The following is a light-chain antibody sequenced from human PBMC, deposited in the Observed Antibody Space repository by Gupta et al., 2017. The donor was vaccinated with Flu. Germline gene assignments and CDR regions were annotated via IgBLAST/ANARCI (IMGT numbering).Light chain of an antibody. V-gene: IGKV2-30*01. Sequence: DVVMTQSTLSASGTPGQPASISCRSSQGLVYSDGNTYLNWFQRRPGQSPRRLIYKVSNRDSGVPDRFSGSGSGSDFTLKISRVEAEDVGVYYCMQDTHWPFITFGQGTRLEIK. J-gene: IGKJ5*01. CDR3: MQDTHWPFIT. CDR1: QGLVYSDGNTY. CDR2: KVS.